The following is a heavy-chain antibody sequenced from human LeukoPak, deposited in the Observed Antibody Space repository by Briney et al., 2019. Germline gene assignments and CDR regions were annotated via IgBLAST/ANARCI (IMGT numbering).Heavy chain of an antibody. CDR2: NSGST. CDR3: ARTTLRHRGDSGYDP. Sequence: GSLRLSCAASGFTFSNYAMSWVRQAPGKGLEWIGNNSGSTYYSPSLKGRVTISLDTSRNQFSLKLTSVTAADTAVYYCARTTLRHRGDSGYDPWGQGTLVTVSS. D-gene: IGHD5-12*01. CDR1: GFTFSNYA. J-gene: IGHJ5*02. V-gene: IGHV4-38-2*01.